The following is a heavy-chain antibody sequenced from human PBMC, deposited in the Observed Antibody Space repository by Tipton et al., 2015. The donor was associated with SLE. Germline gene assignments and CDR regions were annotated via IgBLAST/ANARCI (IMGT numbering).Heavy chain of an antibody. CDR3: AKAKKGYCSGGSCSGDF. Sequence: GSLRLSCAASGFIFSDYAMNWVRQAPGKGLEWVSTISGSGITTYYAGSVKGRFTISRDNSKNTLSLQMSSLRAEDTAVYFCAKAKKGYCSGGSCSGDFWGQGTLVTVSS. CDR1: GFIFSDYA. CDR2: ISGSGITT. D-gene: IGHD2-15*01. V-gene: IGHV3-23*01. J-gene: IGHJ4*02.